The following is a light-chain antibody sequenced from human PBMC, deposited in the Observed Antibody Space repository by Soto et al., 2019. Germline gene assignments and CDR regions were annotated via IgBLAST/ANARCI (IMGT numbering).Light chain of an antibody. V-gene: IGLV2-14*01. Sequence: QSALTQPASVSGSPGQSITISCTGTSGDVGGYNYVSWYQQHPDKAPKLMIYEVSNRPSGVSNRFSGSKSGNTASLTISGLQAEDEADYYCTSYTSSSTWGFGGGTKLTVL. CDR1: SGDVGGYNY. J-gene: IGLJ3*02. CDR2: EVS. CDR3: TSYTSSSTWG.